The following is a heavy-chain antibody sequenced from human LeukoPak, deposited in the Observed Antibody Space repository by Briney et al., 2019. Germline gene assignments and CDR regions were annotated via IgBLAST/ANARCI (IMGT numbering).Heavy chain of an antibody. V-gene: IGHV1-18*01. CDR1: GYTFSSYS. CDR3: ARPLPYYYDSSGRYDFDV. J-gene: IGHJ3*01. CDR2: ISAYNGET. D-gene: IGHD3-22*01. Sequence: ASVKVSCKASGYTFSSYSISWMRQAPGQGLDWMGWISAYNGETNYAQKFQGRVTLTTDTSTRTAYMELSALKSDDTAVYFCARPLPYYYDSSGRYDFDVWGQGTMVTVSS.